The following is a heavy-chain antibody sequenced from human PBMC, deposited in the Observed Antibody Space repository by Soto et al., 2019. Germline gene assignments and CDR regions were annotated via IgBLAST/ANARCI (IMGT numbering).Heavy chain of an antibody. J-gene: IGHJ5*02. D-gene: IGHD2-15*01. CDR1: GGSISSDSYY. CDR3: ARAYCSCCSCWACSNWFYP. V-gene: IGHV4-39*01. CDR2: ISYSGST. Sequence: SETLSLTCTVSGGSISSDSYYWGWIRQSPEKGLEWIASISYSGSTYYNPTLKSRLIISVDTSKSQFSLKLNSVTAADTAVYYCARAYCSCCSCWACSNWFYPWGQGTLVTVSS.